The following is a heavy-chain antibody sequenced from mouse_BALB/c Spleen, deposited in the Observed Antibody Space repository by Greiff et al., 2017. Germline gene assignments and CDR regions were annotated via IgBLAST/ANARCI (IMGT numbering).Heavy chain of an antibody. CDR2: ISYSGST. V-gene: IGHV3-8*02. CDR1: GDSITSGY. J-gene: IGHJ3*01. CDR3: ARESPDGSWFAY. D-gene: IGHD2-3*01. Sequence: EVQLQQSGPSLVKPSQTLSLTCSVTGDSITSGYWNWIRKFPGNKLEYMGYISYSGSTYYNPSLKSRISITRDTSKNQYYLQLNSVTTEDTATYYCARESPDGSWFAYWGQGTLVTVSA.